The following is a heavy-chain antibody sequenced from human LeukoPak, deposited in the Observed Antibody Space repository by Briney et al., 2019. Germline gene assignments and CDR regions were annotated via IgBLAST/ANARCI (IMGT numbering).Heavy chain of an antibody. V-gene: IGHV4-34*01. Sequence: PSETLSLTCAVYGGSFSGYYWSWIRQPPGKGLEWIGEINHSGSTNYNSSLKSRVTISVDTSKNQFSLKLSSMTAADTAVYYCARTSEQLERRGSLCCWGQGTLVTVSS. CDR1: GGSFSGYY. J-gene: IGHJ4*02. CDR3: ARTSEQLERRGSLCC. D-gene: IGHD1-1*01. CDR2: INHSGST.